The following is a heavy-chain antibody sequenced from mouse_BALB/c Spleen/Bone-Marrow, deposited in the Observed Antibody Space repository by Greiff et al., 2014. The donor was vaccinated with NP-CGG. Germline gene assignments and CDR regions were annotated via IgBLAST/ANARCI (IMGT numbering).Heavy chain of an antibody. CDR3: APYYYGSSQFAY. Sequence: VQLQQPGAELVKPGASVKLSCTASGFNIKDTYMHWVKQRPEQGLEWIGRIDPANGNTKYDPKVQGKATITADTSSNTAYLQLSXXXXEDXAVYYCAPYYYGSSQFAYWGQGTLVTVSA. V-gene: IGHV14-3*02. D-gene: IGHD1-1*01. J-gene: IGHJ3*01. CDR2: IDPANGNT. CDR1: GFNIKDTY.